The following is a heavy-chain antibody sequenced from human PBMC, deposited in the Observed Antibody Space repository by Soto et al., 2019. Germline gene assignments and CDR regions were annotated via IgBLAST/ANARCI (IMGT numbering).Heavy chain of an antibody. V-gene: IGHV6-1*01. CDR3: ARGYSYGYLRYYYYYGMDV. Sequence: VSLTCAISGDSVSSNIAGGNWIRHFPSRGLEWLGRTYYRSKWYNDYAVSVKSRITINPDTSKNQFSLQLNSVTPEDTAVYYCARGYSYGYLRYYYYYGMDVWGQGTTVTGSS. D-gene: IGHD5-18*01. J-gene: IGHJ6*02. CDR1: GDSVSSNIAG. CDR2: TYYRSKWYN.